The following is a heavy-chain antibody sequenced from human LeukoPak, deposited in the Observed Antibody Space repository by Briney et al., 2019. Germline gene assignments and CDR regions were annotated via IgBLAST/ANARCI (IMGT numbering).Heavy chain of an antibody. CDR2: MNPNSGNT. CDR3: ARAWITMVRGVISRPLNY. V-gene: IGHV1-8*02. J-gene: IGHJ4*02. D-gene: IGHD3-10*01. CDR1: GYTFTSYG. Sequence: ASVKVSCKASGYTFTSYGISWVRQAPGQGLEWMGWMNPNSGNTGYAQKFQGRVTMTRNTSISTAYMELSSLRSEDTAVYYCARAWITMVRGVISRPLNYWGQGTLVTVSS.